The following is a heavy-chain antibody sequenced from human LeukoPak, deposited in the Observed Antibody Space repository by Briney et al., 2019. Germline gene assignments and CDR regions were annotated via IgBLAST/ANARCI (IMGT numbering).Heavy chain of an antibody. D-gene: IGHD3-10*01. V-gene: IGHV3-7*01. CDR3: ARDPNYGSGSYYSDAFDI. CDR2: IKQDGSEK. CDR1: GFTFSSYW. Sequence: GGSLRLSCAASGFTFSSYWMSWVRRAPGKGLEWVANIKQDGSEKYYVDSVKGRFTISRDNAKNSLYLQMNSLRAEDTAVYYCARDPNYGSGSYYSDAFDIWGQGTMVTVSS. J-gene: IGHJ3*02.